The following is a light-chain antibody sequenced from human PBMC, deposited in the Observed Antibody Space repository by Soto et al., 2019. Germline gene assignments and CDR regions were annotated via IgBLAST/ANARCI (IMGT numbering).Light chain of an antibody. CDR2: DVS. CDR1: SSDVGGFNY. CDR3: CSYAGSYTYV. J-gene: IGLJ1*01. V-gene: IGLV2-11*01. Sequence: QSALTQPRSVSGSPGQSVTISCTGISSDVGGFNYVSWYQQHPGKAPKLMIYDVSKRPSGVPDRFSGSKSGNTASLTISGLQAEDEADYYCCSYAGSYTYVFGTGTK.